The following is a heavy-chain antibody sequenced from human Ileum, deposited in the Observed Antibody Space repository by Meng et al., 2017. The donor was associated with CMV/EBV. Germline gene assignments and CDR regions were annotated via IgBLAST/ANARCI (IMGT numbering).Heavy chain of an antibody. D-gene: IGHD1-26*01. J-gene: IGHJ5*02. CDR2: SRDKGHSYTT. Sequence: GFIFSDYYVDWGRQAPGKGLEWVGRSRDKGHSYTTEYAVSMKGRFTISRDDSENSVHLQMNSLKIEDTAVYYCTRGWTSGTENWFDPWGQGTLVTVSS. CDR3: TRGWTSGTENWFDP. V-gene: IGHV3-72*01. CDR1: GFIFSDYY.